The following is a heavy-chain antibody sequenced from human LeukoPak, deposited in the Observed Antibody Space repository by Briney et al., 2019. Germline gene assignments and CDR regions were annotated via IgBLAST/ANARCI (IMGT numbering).Heavy chain of an antibody. J-gene: IGHJ5*02. CDR2: ISWNSGRI. CDR1: GFTFDDYA. V-gene: IGHV3-9*01. D-gene: IGHD6-13*01. Sequence: PGGSLRLSCAASGFTFDDYAMHWVRQAPGKGLEWVSGISWNSGRIGYADSVKGRFTISRDNAKNSLYLQMNSLRAEDTAVYYCAREAAEQQLVGWFDPWGQGTLVTVSS. CDR3: AREAAEQQLVGWFDP.